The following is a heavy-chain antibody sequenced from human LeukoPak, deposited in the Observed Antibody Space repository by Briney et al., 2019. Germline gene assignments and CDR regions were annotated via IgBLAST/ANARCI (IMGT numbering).Heavy chain of an antibody. CDR1: GCSFTSYW. CDR2: IYPGDSDT. J-gene: IGHJ6*03. Sequence: GESLKISCKGSGCSFTSYWIGWVRQMPGKGLEWMGIIYPGDSDTRYSPSFQGQVTISADKSISTAYLQWSSLKASDTAMYYCARHVIAVAGYYYYMDVWGKGTTVTVSS. CDR3: ARHVIAVAGYYYYMDV. D-gene: IGHD6-19*01. V-gene: IGHV5-51*01.